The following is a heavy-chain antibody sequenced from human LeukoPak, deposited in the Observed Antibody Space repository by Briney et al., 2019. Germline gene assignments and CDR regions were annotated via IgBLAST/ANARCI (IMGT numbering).Heavy chain of an antibody. Sequence: PSETLSLTCTVSGGSISSYYWSWIRQPPGKGLEWIGYIYYSGSTNYNPSLKSRVTISVDTSKNQFSLKLSSVTAADTAVYYCARHGDYGDLNWFDPWGQGTLVTVSS. CDR2: IYYSGST. V-gene: IGHV4-59*08. D-gene: IGHD4-17*01. CDR1: GGSISSYY. CDR3: ARHGDYGDLNWFDP. J-gene: IGHJ5*02.